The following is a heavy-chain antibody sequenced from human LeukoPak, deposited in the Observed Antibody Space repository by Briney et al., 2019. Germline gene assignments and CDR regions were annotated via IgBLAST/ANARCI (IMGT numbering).Heavy chain of an antibody. V-gene: IGHV3-23*01. CDR3: VKDLTGTWSFDY. Sequence: GGSLRLSCAASGLAFDSFAMSWVRQAPGQGLAWVSSIGDSGSHTYYADSVKGRFTISRDNSKNALYLQLTSLRLEDTALYYCVKDLTGTWSFDYWGQGTLVTVSS. J-gene: IGHJ4*02. CDR2: IGDSGSHT. D-gene: IGHD3-9*01. CDR1: GLAFDSFA.